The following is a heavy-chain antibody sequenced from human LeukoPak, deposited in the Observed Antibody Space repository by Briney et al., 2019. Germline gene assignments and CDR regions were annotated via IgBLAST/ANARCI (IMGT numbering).Heavy chain of an antibody. CDR1: GFTFSSYS. Sequence: PGGSLRLSCAASGFTFSSYSMNWVRQAPGKGLEWVSSISSSSSYIYYADSVKGRFTISRDNAKNSLYLRMNSLRAEDTAVYYCARDGEDIVVVVAAHYYYYMDVWGKGTTVTVSS. J-gene: IGHJ6*03. CDR2: ISSSSSYI. V-gene: IGHV3-21*01. D-gene: IGHD2-15*01. CDR3: ARDGEDIVVVVAAHYYYYMDV.